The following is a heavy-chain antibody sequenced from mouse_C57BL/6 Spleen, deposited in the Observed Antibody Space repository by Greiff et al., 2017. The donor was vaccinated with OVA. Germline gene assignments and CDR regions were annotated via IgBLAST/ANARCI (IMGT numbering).Heavy chain of an antibody. Sequence: VQLQQPGAELVMPGASVKLSCKASGYTFTSYWMHWVKQRPGQGLEWIGEIDPSDSYTNYNQKFKGKSTLTVDKSSSTAYMQLSSLTSEDSAVYDCARWGGLRRDADVDYWGQGTTLTVSS. CDR2: IDPSDSYT. V-gene: IGHV1-69*01. J-gene: IGHJ2*01. CDR3: ARWGGLRRDADVDY. CDR1: GYTFTSYW. D-gene: IGHD2-4*01.